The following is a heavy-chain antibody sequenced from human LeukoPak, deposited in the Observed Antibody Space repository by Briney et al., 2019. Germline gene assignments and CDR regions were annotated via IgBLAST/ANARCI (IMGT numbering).Heavy chain of an antibody. V-gene: IGHV3-48*04. CDR1: GFTFSRYR. J-gene: IGHJ4*02. CDR3: ARVAEAAAFDS. CDR2: ISSSSRTI. D-gene: IGHD6-13*01. Sequence: AGGSLRLSCVASGFTFSRYRMNWVRQAPGKGLEWVSYISSSSRTIYYADSVKGRFTISRDNAKNSLYLQMNSLKPEDTAVYYCARVAEAAAFDSWGQGTLVTVSS.